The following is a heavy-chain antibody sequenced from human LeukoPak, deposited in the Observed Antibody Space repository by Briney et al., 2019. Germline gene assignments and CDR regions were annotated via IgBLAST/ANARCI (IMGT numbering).Heavy chain of an antibody. CDR3: AKHTTITMIVVVIQH. D-gene: IGHD3-22*01. J-gene: IGHJ1*01. V-gene: IGHV3-23*01. CDR2: ISGSGGNT. Sequence: PGGSLRLSCAASGFTVNTYAMSWVRQAPGKGLEWVSGISGSGGNTYYADSVKGRFTISRDNSKNTLYLQMNSLRAEDTAVYYCAKHTTITMIVVVIQHWGQGTLVTVSS. CDR1: GFTVNTYA.